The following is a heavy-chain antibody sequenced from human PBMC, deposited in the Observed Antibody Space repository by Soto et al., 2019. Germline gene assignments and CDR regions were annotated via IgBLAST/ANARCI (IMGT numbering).Heavy chain of an antibody. V-gene: IGHV3-9*01. CDR3: AKAYGDYLSSAFDI. Sequence: DVQLVESGGGLVQPGRSLRLSCAASGFTFDDYAMHWVRQAPGKGLEWVSGISWNSGSIGYADSVKGRFTISRDNAKNSLYLQMNSLRAEDTALYYCAKAYGDYLSSAFDIWGQGTMVTVSS. J-gene: IGHJ3*02. CDR2: ISWNSGSI. D-gene: IGHD4-17*01. CDR1: GFTFDDYA.